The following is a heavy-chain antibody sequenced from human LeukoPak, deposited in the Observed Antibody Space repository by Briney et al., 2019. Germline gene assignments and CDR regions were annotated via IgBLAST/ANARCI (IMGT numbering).Heavy chain of an antibody. CDR3: AREGRSSTPGY. CDR1: GGSISSCY. J-gene: IGHJ4*02. CDR2: ISSSGST. V-gene: IGHV4-4*07. D-gene: IGHD2-15*01. Sequence: PSETLSLTCTASGGSISSCYWSWIRQPAGKGLEWIGRISSSGSTDYNPSLKSRVTMSVDTSKTQFSLKLSSVTAADTAVYYCAREGRSSTPGYWGQGTLVTVSS.